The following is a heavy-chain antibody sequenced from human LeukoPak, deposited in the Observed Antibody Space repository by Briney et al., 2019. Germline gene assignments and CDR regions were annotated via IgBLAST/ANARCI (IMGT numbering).Heavy chain of an antibody. CDR1: GGSMSSYY. D-gene: IGHD3-3*01. V-gene: IGHV4-59*01. CDR2: IYYSGNT. J-gene: IGHJ4*02. Sequence: SETLSLTCTVSGGSMSSYYWSWVRQPPGKALEWIGYIYYSGNTHYNPSLKSRVTISVDTSKNQFSLTLNSVTAADTAVYYCARGGWRLDYWGQGTLVTVSS. CDR3: ARGGWRLDY.